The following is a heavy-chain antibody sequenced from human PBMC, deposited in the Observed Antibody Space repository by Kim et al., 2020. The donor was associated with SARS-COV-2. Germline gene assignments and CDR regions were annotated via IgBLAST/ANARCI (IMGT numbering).Heavy chain of an antibody. CDR2: IKQDGSEK. CDR1: GFTFSSYW. J-gene: IGHJ4*02. Sequence: LSLTCAASGFTFSSYWMSWVRQAPGKGLEWVANIKQDGSEKYYVDSVKGRFTISRDNAKNSLYLQMNSLRAEDTAVYYCARTLDWNALQDYWGQGTLVTVSS. V-gene: IGHV3-7*01. CDR3: ARTLDWNALQDY. D-gene: IGHD1-1*01.